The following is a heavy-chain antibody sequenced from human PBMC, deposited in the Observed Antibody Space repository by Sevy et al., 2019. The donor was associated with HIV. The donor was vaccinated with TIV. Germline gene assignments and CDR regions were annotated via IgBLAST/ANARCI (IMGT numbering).Heavy chain of an antibody. V-gene: IGHV1-69*13. CDR1: GGTFSSYA. D-gene: IGHD2-15*01. CDR3: ARGDCSGGSCYSPYYYYGMDV. J-gene: IGHJ6*02. Sequence: ASVKVSCKASGGTFSSYAISWVRQAPGQGLEWMGGMIPIFGTANYAQKFQGRVTITADESTSTAYMELSSLRSEDTAVYYCARGDCSGGSCYSPYYYYGMDVWGQGTTVTVSS. CDR2: MIPIFGTA.